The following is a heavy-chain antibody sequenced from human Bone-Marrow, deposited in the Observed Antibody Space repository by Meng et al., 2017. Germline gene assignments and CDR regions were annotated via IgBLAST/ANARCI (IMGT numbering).Heavy chain of an antibody. V-gene: IGHV4-31*01. J-gene: IGHJ5*02. D-gene: IGHD3-16*01. CDR3: ARDIRQGGNIWFDP. Sequence: GQLQESGPGLVKPSKTLSLTCTVSGGSISSGGYYWSWIRQHPGKGLEWIGYIYYSGTTYYNPSLSSLVTISVDTSKNQFSLNLSSVTAADTAVYYCARDIRQGGNIWFDPWGQGTLVTASS. CDR2: IYYSGTT. CDR1: GGSISSGGYY.